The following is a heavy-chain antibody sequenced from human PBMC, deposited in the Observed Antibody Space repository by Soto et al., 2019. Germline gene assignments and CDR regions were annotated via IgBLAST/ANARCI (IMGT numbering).Heavy chain of an antibody. CDR2: INPSGGTT. CDR1: RYTFTRYN. D-gene: IGHD2-15*01. J-gene: IGHJ4*02. CDR3: ARVRGGGSEYFFDY. V-gene: IGHV1-46*01. Sequence: ASVKVSCKASRYTFTRYNVHWVRQSPGQGLEWMAIINPSGGTTYYVQKLEGRVTLTTDTSTSTVYMELSSLRSDDTAVYYCARVRGGGSEYFFDYWGQGTLVTVSS.